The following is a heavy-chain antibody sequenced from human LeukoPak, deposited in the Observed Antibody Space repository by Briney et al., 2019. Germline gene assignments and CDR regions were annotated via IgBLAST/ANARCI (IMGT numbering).Heavy chain of an antibody. V-gene: IGHV3-23*01. D-gene: IGHD1-1*01. Sequence: PGGSLRLSCAASGFTFASYAMSWVRQAPGQGLEWVSVIGASGGTTFCADSVKGRCTISSDNSKNMLYLQMNSLRAEDTAVYYCAKTLSGTFSNWVFDYWGQGTLLIV. CDR1: GFTFASYA. CDR2: IGASGGTT. CDR3: AKTLSGTFSNWVFDY. J-gene: IGHJ4*02.